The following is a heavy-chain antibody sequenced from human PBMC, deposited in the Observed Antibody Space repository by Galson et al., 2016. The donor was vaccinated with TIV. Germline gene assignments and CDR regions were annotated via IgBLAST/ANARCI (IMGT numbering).Heavy chain of an antibody. J-gene: IGHJ4*02. V-gene: IGHV1-2*06. CDR3: VRVKYGELSPFES. Sequence: SVKVSCKASGYTITDYYMHWLRQAPGQGLEWLGRINPNNDDTDYAEKFQGRLTFTRDTSITTATMELSRLGSDDTAVYYCVRVKYGELSPFESWGQGTLVTVSS. D-gene: IGHD2-8*01. CDR2: INPNNDDT. CDR1: GYTITDYY.